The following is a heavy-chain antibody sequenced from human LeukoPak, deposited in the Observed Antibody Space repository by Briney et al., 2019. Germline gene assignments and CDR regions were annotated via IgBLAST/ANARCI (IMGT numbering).Heavy chain of an antibody. CDR2: IYYTGST. CDR3: SSLEVSSSWRY. D-gene: IGHD6-13*01. CDR1: GDSISSSSYF. V-gene: IGHV4-39*07. J-gene: IGHJ4*02. Sequence: SETLSLTCTVSGDSISSSSYFWGWIRQPPGKGLEWIGSIYYTGSTDYTPSLKSRATISADTSKNQFSPKLTSVTAADTAVYYCSSLEVSSSWRYWGQGTLVTVSS.